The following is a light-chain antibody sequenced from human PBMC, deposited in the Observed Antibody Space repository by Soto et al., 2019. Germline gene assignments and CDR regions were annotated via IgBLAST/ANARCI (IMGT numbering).Light chain of an antibody. J-gene: IGKJ1*01. CDR1: QSVSNNY. CDR3: QQRSDWPWT. CDR2: GAS. Sequence: IEVSQSRGSLGLFPGGRPHPHCRASQSVSNNYLAWYQQKPGQAPRLLIYGASNRATGIPARFSGGGSGTDFTLTISNVEPEDFAVYYCQQRSDWPWTFGQGTKVDI. V-gene: IGKV3-11*01.